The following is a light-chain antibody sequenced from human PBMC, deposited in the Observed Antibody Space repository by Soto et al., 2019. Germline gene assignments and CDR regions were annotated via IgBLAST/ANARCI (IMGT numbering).Light chain of an antibody. V-gene: IGKV1-39*01. CDR1: QSISNY. J-gene: IGKJ1*01. Sequence: DIQMTQSPSSLSASVGDRVTITCLASQSISNYLNWYQQKPGKAPKLLTYAASNLQSGVPSRFSGSGSGTDFTLTISSLQPEDFETYSCQQCYTTPWTFGLGTKVDIK. CDR3: QQCYTTPWT. CDR2: AAS.